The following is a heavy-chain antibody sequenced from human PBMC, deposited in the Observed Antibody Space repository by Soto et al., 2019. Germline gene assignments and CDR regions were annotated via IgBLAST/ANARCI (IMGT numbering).Heavy chain of an antibody. D-gene: IGHD4-17*01. J-gene: IGHJ4*02. Sequence: GGSLRLSCAASGFTFSSYSMNWVRQAPGKGLEWVSSISSSSSYIYYADSVKGRFTISRDNAKNSLYLQMNSLRAEDTAVYYCARDEGFYGDPPHYFDYWGQGTLVTVSS. V-gene: IGHV3-21*01. CDR3: ARDEGFYGDPPHYFDY. CDR2: ISSSSSYI. CDR1: GFTFSSYS.